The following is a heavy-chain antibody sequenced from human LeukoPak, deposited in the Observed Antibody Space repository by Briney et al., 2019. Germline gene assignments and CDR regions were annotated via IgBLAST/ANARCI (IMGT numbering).Heavy chain of an antibody. Sequence: PSETLSLTCTVSGDSISSGSYYWSWIRQPAGKGLEWIGRIYTSGSTNYNPSLKSRVTISVDTSKNQFSLKLTSVTAADMAVYYCARAGGLFCTSTSCHNYFDPWGQGTLVTVSS. D-gene: IGHD2-2*01. V-gene: IGHV4-61*02. J-gene: IGHJ5*02. CDR1: GDSISSGSYY. CDR3: ARAGGLFCTSTSCHNYFDP. CDR2: IYTSGST.